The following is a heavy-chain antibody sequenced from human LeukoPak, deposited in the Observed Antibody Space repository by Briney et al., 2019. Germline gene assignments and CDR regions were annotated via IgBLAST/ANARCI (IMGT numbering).Heavy chain of an antibody. CDR2: LGSDGGN. D-gene: IGHD7-27*01. CDR3: AKDLLNWEFDY. CDR1: GFTFSSYA. J-gene: IGHJ4*02. Sequence: PGGSLRLSCAASGFTFSSYAMSWVRQAPGKGLEWVSALGSDGGNYYADSVKGRFTISRDNSKNTLYLQMNSLRVEDTAAYYCAKDLLNWEFDYWGQGTLVTVSS. V-gene: IGHV3-23*01.